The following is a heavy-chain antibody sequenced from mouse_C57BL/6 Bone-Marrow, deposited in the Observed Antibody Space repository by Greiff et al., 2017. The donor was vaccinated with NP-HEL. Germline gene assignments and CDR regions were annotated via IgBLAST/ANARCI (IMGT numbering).Heavy chain of an antibody. Sequence: EVQLQQSGTVLARPGASVKMSCKTSGYTFTSYWMHWVKQRPGQGLEWIGAIYPGNSDTSYNQKFKGKAKLTAVTSASTAYMELSSLTNEDSAVYYCTRYYGGYDAFYYAMDYWGQGTSVTVSS. CDR3: TRYYGGYDAFYYAMDY. CDR2: IYPGNSDT. CDR1: GYTFTSYW. D-gene: IGHD1-1*02. J-gene: IGHJ4*01. V-gene: IGHV1-5*01.